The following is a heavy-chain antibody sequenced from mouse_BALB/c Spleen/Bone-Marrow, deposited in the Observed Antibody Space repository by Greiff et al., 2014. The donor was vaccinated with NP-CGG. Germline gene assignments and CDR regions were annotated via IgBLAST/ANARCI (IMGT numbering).Heavy chain of an antibody. Sequence: EVQLVESGPELVKPGASVTISCKASGYSFTGYYMHWVKQRHGNSLDWIGYIYPYNGVSSYNQKFKGKATLTVDKSSSTTYMELRSQASDDSAVYYCESRGEYFDVWGAGTTVTVSS. V-gene: IGHV1-31*01. J-gene: IGHJ1*01. CDR1: GYSFTGYY. CDR2: IYPYNGVS. CDR3: ESRGEYFDV.